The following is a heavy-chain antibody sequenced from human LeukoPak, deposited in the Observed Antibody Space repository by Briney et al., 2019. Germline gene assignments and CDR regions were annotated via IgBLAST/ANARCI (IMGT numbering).Heavy chain of an antibody. CDR3: AREEITMVRGVPFYYGMDV. V-gene: IGHV4-4*02. J-gene: IGHJ6*02. Sequence: PSGTLSLTCAVSGGSISSSNWWSWVRQPPGKGLEWIGEIYHSGSTNYNPSLKSRVTISVDKSKNQFSLKLSSVTAADTAVYYCAREEITMVRGVPFYYGMDVWGQGTTVTVSS. CDR2: IYHSGST. D-gene: IGHD3-10*01. CDR1: GGSISSSNW.